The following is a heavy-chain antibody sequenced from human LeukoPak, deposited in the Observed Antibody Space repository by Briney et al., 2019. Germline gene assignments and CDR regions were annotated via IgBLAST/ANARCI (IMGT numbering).Heavy chain of an antibody. Sequence: GGSLRLSCAASGFTFSNYWMTWVRQAPGKGLEWVAVISYDGSNKYYADSVKGRFTISRDNSKNTLYLQMNSLRAEDTAVYYCVSGYSLFDYWGQGTLVTVSS. CDR1: GFTFSNYW. J-gene: IGHJ4*02. V-gene: IGHV3-30-3*01. CDR3: VSGYSLFDY. CDR2: ISYDGSNK. D-gene: IGHD3-22*01.